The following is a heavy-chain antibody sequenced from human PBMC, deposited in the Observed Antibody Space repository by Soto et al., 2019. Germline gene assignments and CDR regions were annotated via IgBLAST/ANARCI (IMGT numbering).Heavy chain of an antibody. J-gene: IGHJ4*02. V-gene: IGHV3-74*01. Sequence: PGGSLRLSCAASGFTFSSYWMHWVRQAPGKRLVWVSRINNDGSGTRYADSVKGRFTISRDNAKNTLYLQINSLRADDTAVYYCARDTDGLHYWGQGTLVTVSS. CDR3: ARDTDGLHY. CDR2: INNDGSGT. CDR1: GFTFSSYW.